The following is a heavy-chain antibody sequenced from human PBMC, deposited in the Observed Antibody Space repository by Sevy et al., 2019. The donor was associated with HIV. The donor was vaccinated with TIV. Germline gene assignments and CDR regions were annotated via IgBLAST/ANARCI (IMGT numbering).Heavy chain of an antibody. D-gene: IGHD3-3*01. J-gene: IGHJ6*02. V-gene: IGHV1-69*13. CDR3: AGPDFWSGYYQDYYYYGMDV. CDR2: IIPIFGTA. CDR1: GGTFSSYA. Sequence: ASVKVSCKASGGTFSSYAISWVRQAPGQGLEWMGGIIPIFGTANYAQKFQGRVTITADESTSTAYMELSSLRSEDTAVYYCAGPDFWSGYYQDYYYYGMDVWGQGTTVTVSS.